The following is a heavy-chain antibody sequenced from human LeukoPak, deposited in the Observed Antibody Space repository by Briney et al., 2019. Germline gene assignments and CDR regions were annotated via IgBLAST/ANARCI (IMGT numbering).Heavy chain of an antibody. V-gene: IGHV3-23*01. Sequence: GGSLRLSCVASGFTFTKCAMSWIRQAPGKGLEWVAIITATGDTAYYAGSVKGRFTISRDNSKNTLYLQMNSLRAEDTAVYYCAKDRADCGGDCYSITFAEYFQHWGQGTLVTVSS. CDR1: GFTFTKCA. CDR2: ITATGDTA. CDR3: AKDRADCGGDCYSITFAEYFQH. J-gene: IGHJ1*01. D-gene: IGHD2-21*02.